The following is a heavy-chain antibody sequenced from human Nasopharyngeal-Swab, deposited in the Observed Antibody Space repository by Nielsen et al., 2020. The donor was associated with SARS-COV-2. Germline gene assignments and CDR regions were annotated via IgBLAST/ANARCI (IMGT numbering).Heavy chain of an antibody. V-gene: IGHV3-23*01. J-gene: IGHJ4*02. Sequence: GRSPRLAWAAFGLTYSSYAMSWVRQAPGKGLEWVSAISGSGGSTYYADSVKGRFTISRDNSKNTLYLQMNSLRAEDTAVYYCANDYWGQGTLVTVSS. CDR1: GLTYSSYA. CDR2: ISGSGGST. CDR3: ANDY.